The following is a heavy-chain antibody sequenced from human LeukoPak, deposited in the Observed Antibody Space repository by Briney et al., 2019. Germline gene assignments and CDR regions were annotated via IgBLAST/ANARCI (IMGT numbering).Heavy chain of an antibody. V-gene: IGHV5-51*01. CDR1: GYSFTSYW. CDR2: IYPGDSDT. CDR3: ARLVGYCSGGSRYGYFDY. D-gene: IGHD2-15*01. J-gene: IGHJ4*02. Sequence: GESLKISCKGSGYSFTSYWIGWVRQMPGKGLEWMGIIYPGDSDTRYSPSFQGQVTISADKSISTAYLQWSSLKASDTAMYYCARLVGYCSGGSRYGYFDYWGQGTLVTVSS.